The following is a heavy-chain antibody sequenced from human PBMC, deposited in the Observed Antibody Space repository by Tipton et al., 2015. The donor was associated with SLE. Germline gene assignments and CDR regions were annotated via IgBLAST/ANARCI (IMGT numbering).Heavy chain of an antibody. V-gene: IGHV4-59*11. CDR1: GGSISSHY. CDR2: IYYSGST. J-gene: IGHJ4*02. D-gene: IGHD6-6*01. Sequence: TLSLTCTVSGGSISSHYWSWIRQPPGKGLEWIGYIYYSGSTNYNPSLKSRVTISVDTSKNQFSLKLGSVTAADTAVYYCARGGSSSEYWGQGTLVTVSS. CDR3: ARGGSSSEY.